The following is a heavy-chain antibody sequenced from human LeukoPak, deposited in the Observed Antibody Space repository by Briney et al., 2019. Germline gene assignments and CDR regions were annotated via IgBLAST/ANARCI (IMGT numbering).Heavy chain of an antibody. V-gene: IGHV1-2*06. CDR1: GYTFTGYY. D-gene: IGHD3-10*01. CDR2: INPNSGGT. CDR3: ARDLWERITMVRGDRNLGAY. Sequence: ASVKVSCKASGYTFTGYYMHWVRQAPGQGLEWMERINPNSGGTNYAQKFQGRVTMTRDTSISTAYMELSSLRSDDTAVYYCARDLWERITMVRGDRNLGAYWGQGTLVTVSS. J-gene: IGHJ4*02.